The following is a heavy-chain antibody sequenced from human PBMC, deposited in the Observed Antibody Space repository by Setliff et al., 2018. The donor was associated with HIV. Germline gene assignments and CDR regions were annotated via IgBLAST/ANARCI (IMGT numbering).Heavy chain of an antibody. CDR2: IYHSATT. Sequence: LSLTCTVSGGSINTYYWSWIRQPPGKGLEWIGSIYHSATTYYNPSLKNRVTISVDTSKNQFSLRLTSVTAADTAVYYCASAWTDFGDKNDVFDIWGQGTMVTVSS. D-gene: IGHD4-17*01. V-gene: IGHV4-59*08. CDR1: GGSINTYY. CDR3: ASAWTDFGDKNDVFDI. J-gene: IGHJ3*02.